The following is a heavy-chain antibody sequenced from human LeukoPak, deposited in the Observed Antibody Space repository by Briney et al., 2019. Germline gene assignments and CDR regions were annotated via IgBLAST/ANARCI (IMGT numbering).Heavy chain of an antibody. V-gene: IGHV6-1*01. D-gene: IGHD3-10*01. CDR3: ARDMGVFSKCSRYDS. Sequence: SQTLSLSCAISRASVSTNSAAWNWIRQSPSRGLEWLGRTYYRSKWYNDYAVSVISRIAINPDTSKNQFSLQLNSVTPEDTAVYYCARDMGVFSKCSRYDSWGQGRLVTVSS. J-gene: IGHJ4*02. CDR1: RASVSTNSAA. CDR2: TYYRSKWYN.